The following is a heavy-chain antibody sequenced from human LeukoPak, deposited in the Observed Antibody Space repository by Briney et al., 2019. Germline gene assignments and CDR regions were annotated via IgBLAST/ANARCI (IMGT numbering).Heavy chain of an antibody. V-gene: IGHV4-38-2*02. CDR3: ARDRAPGPRGAFDI. D-gene: IGHD3-10*01. CDR2: ISHSGST. Sequence: SETLSLTCTVYGYSITSGYFWARIRQPPGKGLEWIGSISHSGSTSYNPSLKSRVTISVDTSKNQFSLKLSSVTAADTAVFYCARDRAPGPRGAFDIWGQGTMVTVSS. CDR1: GYSITSGYF. J-gene: IGHJ3*02.